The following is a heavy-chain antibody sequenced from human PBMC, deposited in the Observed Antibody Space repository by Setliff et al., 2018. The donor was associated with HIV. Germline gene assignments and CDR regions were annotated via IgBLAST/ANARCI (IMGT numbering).Heavy chain of an antibody. CDR3: ASSPAWRSDYGLHTFDY. J-gene: IGHJ4*02. CDR1: GYAISSGFY. Sequence: SETLSLTCAVSGYAISSGFYWGWIRQSPGKGLEWIGSLYHSGSTYYSPSLKSRVTISTDTSRNQFSLHLSSVTAADTAIYYCASSPAWRSDYGLHTFDYWGQGTLVTVSS. V-gene: IGHV4-38-2*01. CDR2: LYHSGST. D-gene: IGHD4-17*01.